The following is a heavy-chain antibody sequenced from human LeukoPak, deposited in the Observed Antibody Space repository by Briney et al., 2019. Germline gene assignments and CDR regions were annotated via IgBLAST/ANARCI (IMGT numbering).Heavy chain of an antibody. CDR3: ARHVSDFWSLYYFDY. CDR1: GVSISSSSYY. Sequence: SETLSLTCTVSGVSISSSSYYWGWIRQPPGKGLEWIGSIYYSGSTYYNPSLKSRVTISVDTSKNQFSLKLSSVTAADTAVYYCARHVSDFWSLYYFDYWGQGTLVTVSS. CDR2: IYYSGST. D-gene: IGHD3-3*01. J-gene: IGHJ4*02. V-gene: IGHV4-39*01.